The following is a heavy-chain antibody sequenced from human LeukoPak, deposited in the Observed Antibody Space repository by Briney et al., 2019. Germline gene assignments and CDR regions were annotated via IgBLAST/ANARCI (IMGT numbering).Heavy chain of an antibody. CDR2: IYYSAST. J-gene: IGHJ6*03. V-gene: IGHV4-59*01. CDR3: ASVARRYYYYMDV. Sequence: PSETLSLTCTVSGGSISSYYWSWLRQPPGKGLEWIWYIYYSASTNYTPSLKRRLTISVDTSKNQFSLKLSSVTAADTAVYYCASVARRYYYYMDVWGKGTTVTVSS. CDR1: GGSISSYY.